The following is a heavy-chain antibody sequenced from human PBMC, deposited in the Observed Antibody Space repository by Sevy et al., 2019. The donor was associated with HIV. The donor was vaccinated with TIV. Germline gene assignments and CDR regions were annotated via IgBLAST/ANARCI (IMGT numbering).Heavy chain of an antibody. D-gene: IGHD2-21*01. J-gene: IGHJ4*02. V-gene: IGHV1-46*01. CDR2: INPSGGAT. CDR1: RYTFTSNY. CDR3: ARLYSCGGSCYYFDL. Sequence: ASVKVSCKASRYTFTSNYLHWVRQAPGHGLEWMGQINPSGGATTYGQRFQGRVSMTRDTPTSTVYMDLSSLRSEDTAIYYCARLYSCGGSCYYFDLWGQGTLVTVSS.